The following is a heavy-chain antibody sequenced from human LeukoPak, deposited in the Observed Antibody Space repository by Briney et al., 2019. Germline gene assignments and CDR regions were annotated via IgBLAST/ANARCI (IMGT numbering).Heavy chain of an antibody. CDR3: ARGTSYYASGSYPDFTY. D-gene: IGHD3-10*01. J-gene: IGHJ4*02. Sequence: GASVKVSCKASGYTFANYEIHWVRQAIGQGLEWMAWVNPNSGNTNYAQKFQGRVTVTRNTFISTAYMELGSLGFEDTAVYYCARGTSYYASGSYPDFTYGGQGPLVTVP. V-gene: IGHV1-8*03. CDR2: VNPNSGNT. CDR1: GYTFANYE.